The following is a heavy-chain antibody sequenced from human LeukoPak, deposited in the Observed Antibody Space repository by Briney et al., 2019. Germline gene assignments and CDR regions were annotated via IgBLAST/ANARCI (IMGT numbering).Heavy chain of an antibody. D-gene: IGHD3-10*01. CDR1: GFTFSSFA. Sequence: GGSLRLSCAASGFTFSSFAMHWVRQAPGKALEWVAVVRGNGDSTHYADSVKGRFTISRDNSKNTLYLQMNSLRDEDTAVYYCAKGFFGSGSFPHNFDYWGQGTLVTVSS. V-gene: IGHV3-23*01. J-gene: IGHJ4*02. CDR3: AKGFFGSGSFPHNFDY. CDR2: VRGNGDST.